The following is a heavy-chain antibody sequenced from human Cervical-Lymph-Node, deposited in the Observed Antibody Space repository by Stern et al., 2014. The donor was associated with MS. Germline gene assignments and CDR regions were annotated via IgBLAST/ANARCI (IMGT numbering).Heavy chain of an antibody. CDR1: VYTVSNEY. J-gene: IGHJ4*01. CDR2: INLNDGST. Sequence: QVQLVQSGAEVKKPGASVKVSCKASVYTVSNEYVHWVRQAPGQGLEWMGIINLNDGSTGDAQKFRGRVTMTRDTSTSTVYMELSSLRSDDTAIYYCARDLDRGYGSSEYWGHGTLVTVSS. V-gene: IGHV1-46*01. CDR3: ARDLDRGYGSSEY. D-gene: IGHD5-12*01.